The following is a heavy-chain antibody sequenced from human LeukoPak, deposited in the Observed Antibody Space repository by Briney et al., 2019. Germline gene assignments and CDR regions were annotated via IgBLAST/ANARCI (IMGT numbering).Heavy chain of an antibody. Sequence: PSETLSLTCTVSSGSISSSTYYWRWIRQPPGKGLEWIGYIYYSGSTNYNPSLKSRVTISVDTSKNQFSLKLSSVTAADTAVYYCARSTYGSGAYWYFDLWGRGTLVTVSS. V-gene: IGHV4-61*01. CDR1: SGSISSSTYY. D-gene: IGHD3-10*01. CDR2: IYYSGST. J-gene: IGHJ2*01. CDR3: ARSTYGSGAYWYFDL.